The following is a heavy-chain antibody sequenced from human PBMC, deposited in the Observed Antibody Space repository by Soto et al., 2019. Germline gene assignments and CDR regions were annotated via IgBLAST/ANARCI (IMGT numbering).Heavy chain of an antibody. CDR3: ARDRKTLRWPLIDYYFDY. J-gene: IGHJ4*02. Sequence: LRLSCAASGFTFSTYGMHWVRQAPGKGLEWVAAIWNDGSNKYYAESLKGRFTISRDNSKDTLYLQMISLRAEDTAVYYCARDRKTLRWPLIDYYFDYWGQGSLVTVSS. V-gene: IGHV3-33*01. CDR2: IWNDGSNK. D-gene: IGHD2-15*01. CDR1: GFTFSTYG.